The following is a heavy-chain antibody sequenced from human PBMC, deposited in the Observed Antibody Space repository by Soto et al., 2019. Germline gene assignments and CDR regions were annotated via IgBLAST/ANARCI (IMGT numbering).Heavy chain of an antibody. CDR1: GGSIRSYY. CDR2: IYYSGST. V-gene: IGHV4-59*01. CDR3: AKSDGYDHRDPFDY. Sequence: ETLSPTFTVSGGSIRSYYWGWIREPPGKGLEWIGYIYYSGSTNYNPSLKSRVTISVDTSKNQFSLKLSSVTAADTAVYYCAKSDGYDHRDPFDYWGQGTLVTVSS. D-gene: IGHD5-12*01. J-gene: IGHJ4*02.